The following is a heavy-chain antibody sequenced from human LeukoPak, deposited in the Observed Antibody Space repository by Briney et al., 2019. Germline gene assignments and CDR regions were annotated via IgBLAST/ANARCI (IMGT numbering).Heavy chain of an antibody. D-gene: IGHD6-13*01. J-gene: IGHJ1*01. CDR1: GFTFDDYA. Sequence: PGRSLRLSCAASGFTFDDYAMHWVRQAPGKGLEWVSGISWNSGSIGYADSVKGRFTISRDNAKNSLYLQMNSLRAEDTALYYCAKPDSSSRYDAYFQHWGQGTLVTVSS. V-gene: IGHV3-9*01. CDR2: ISWNSGSI. CDR3: AKPDSSSRYDAYFQH.